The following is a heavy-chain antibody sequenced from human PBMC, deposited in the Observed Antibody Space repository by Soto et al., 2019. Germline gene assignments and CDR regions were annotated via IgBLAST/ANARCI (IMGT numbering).Heavy chain of an antibody. V-gene: IGHV1-18*01. Sequence: ASVKVSCKASGYTFTSYGISWVRQAPGQGLEWMGWISAYNGNTNYAQKLPGRVTMTTDTSTSTAYMELRSLRSDDTAVYYCARDGIVLMVYAALFDYWGQGTLVTVSS. CDR1: GYTFTSYG. J-gene: IGHJ4*02. CDR3: ARDGIVLMVYAALFDY. D-gene: IGHD2-8*01. CDR2: ISAYNGNT.